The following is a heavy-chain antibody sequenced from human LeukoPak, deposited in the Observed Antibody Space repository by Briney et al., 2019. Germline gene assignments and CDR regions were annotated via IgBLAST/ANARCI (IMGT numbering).Heavy chain of an antibody. J-gene: IGHJ4*02. CDR3: AKGYSGSSTGVY. CDR2: ISYDGSNK. V-gene: IGHV3-30*18. D-gene: IGHD1-26*01. CDR1: GFTFSSYG. Sequence: PGGSLRLSCAASGFTFSSYGMHWVRQAPGKGLEWVAVISYDGSNKYYADSVKGRFTISRDNSKNTLYLQMNSLRAEDTAVYYCAKGYSGSSTGVYWGQGTLVTVSS.